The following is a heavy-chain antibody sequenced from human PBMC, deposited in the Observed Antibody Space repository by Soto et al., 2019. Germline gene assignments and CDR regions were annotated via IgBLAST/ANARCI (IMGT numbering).Heavy chain of an antibody. V-gene: IGHV1-69*13. J-gene: IGHJ4*02. CDR3: ARGGPRGTDFWSGYSPFDY. CDR1: GGTFSSYA. Sequence: SVKVSCKASGGTFSSYAISWVRQAPGQGLEWMGGIIPIFGTTNYAQKFQGRVTITADESTSTAYMELSSLRSEDTAVYYCARGGPRGTDFWSGYSPFDYWGQGNLVTVSS. D-gene: IGHD3-3*01. CDR2: IIPIFGTT.